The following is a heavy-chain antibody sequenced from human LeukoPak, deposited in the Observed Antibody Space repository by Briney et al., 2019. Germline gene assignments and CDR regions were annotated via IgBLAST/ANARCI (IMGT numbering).Heavy chain of an antibody. CDR1: GFPFTVYP. D-gene: IGHD3-10*01. V-gene: IGHV3-30-3*01. CDR2: SSSDETYK. CDR3: ARGPGRGVSLDLYGMDV. J-gene: IGHJ6*02. Sequence: PGGSLRLSCAASGFPFTVYPTHWVRQAPGKGLGWVSVSSSDETYKFYADSVRGRFTISRDNSKNRLYLQMSDLRAEDTAVYYCARGPGRGVSLDLYGMDVWGQGTTVTVSS.